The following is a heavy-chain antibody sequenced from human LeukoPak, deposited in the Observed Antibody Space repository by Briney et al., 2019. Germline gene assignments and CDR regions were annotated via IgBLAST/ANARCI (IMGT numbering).Heavy chain of an antibody. Sequence: SETLSLTCTVSGGSISNGDYYWSWIRQPPGKGLEWIGYIYYSGSAYYNPFLQSRVAISVDTSKNQFSLNLTSVTAADTAVYYCARKRSNSWQGHFDYWGQGTLVTVSS. CDR1: GGSISNGDYY. CDR2: IYYSGSA. V-gene: IGHV4-30-4*01. CDR3: ARKRSNSWQGHFDY. J-gene: IGHJ4*02. D-gene: IGHD6-13*01.